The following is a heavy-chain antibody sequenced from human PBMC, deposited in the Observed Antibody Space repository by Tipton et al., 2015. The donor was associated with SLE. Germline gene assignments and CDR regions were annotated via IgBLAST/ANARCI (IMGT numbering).Heavy chain of an antibody. CDR1: GGSFSGYY. Sequence: TLSLTCAVYGGSFSGYYWSWIRQPPGKGLEWIGSIYYSGSTYYNPSLKSRVTISVDTSKNQFSLKLRSVTAADTAVYYCARPNSSGWYLFDYWGQGTLVTVSS. J-gene: IGHJ4*02. D-gene: IGHD6-19*01. V-gene: IGHV4-34*01. CDR2: IYYSGST. CDR3: ARPNSSGWYLFDY.